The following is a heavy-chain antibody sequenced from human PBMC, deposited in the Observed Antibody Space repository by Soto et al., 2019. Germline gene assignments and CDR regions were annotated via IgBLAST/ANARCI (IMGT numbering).Heavy chain of an antibody. Sequence: GASVKVSCKASGYTFTSYYMHWVRQAPGQGLEWMGIINPSGGSTSYAQEFQGRVTMTRDTSTSTVYMELSSLRSEDTAVYYCARDALGYSSSNWFDPWGQGTLVTVSS. J-gene: IGHJ5*02. CDR3: ARDALGYSSSNWFDP. CDR2: INPSGGST. CDR1: GYTFTSYY. D-gene: IGHD6-6*01. V-gene: IGHV1-46*01.